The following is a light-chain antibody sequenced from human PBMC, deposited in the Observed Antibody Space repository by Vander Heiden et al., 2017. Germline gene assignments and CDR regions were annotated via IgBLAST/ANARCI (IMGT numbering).Light chain of an antibody. CDR3: QQSYSTPYT. CDR1: QSISSY. V-gene: IGKV1-39*01. CDR2: AAS. Sequence: DIQMTQSPSSLSASVGDRVTITCRARQSISSYLNWYQQKPGKAPKLLIYAASSLQSGVPSRFSGSGSGTDFPLTISSLQPEDFATYYCQQSYSTPYTFGQGTKLEIK. J-gene: IGKJ2*01.